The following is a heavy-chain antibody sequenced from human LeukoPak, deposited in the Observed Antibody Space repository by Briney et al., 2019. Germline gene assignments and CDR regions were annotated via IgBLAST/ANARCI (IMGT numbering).Heavy chain of an antibody. CDR3: ARGERPYKDDAFDI. J-gene: IGHJ3*02. V-gene: IGHV4-39*01. D-gene: IGHD1-1*01. CDR1: GGSISSSSYY. Sequence: SETLSLTCTVSGGSISSSSYYWGWIRQPPGKGLEWIGSIYYSGSTYYNPSLKSRVTISVDTSKNQFSLKLSSVTAADTAVYYCARGERPYKDDAFDIWGQGTMVTVSS. CDR2: IYYSGST.